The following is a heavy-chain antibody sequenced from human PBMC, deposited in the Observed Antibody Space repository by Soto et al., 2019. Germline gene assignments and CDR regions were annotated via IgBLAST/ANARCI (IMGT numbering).Heavy chain of an antibody. CDR2: ISSSSSYI. CDR1: GFTFSSYS. V-gene: IGHV3-21*01. CDR3: ARDGDSSSWYYYYYYMDV. J-gene: IGHJ6*03. D-gene: IGHD6-13*01. Sequence: GGSLRLSCAASGFTFSSYSMNWVRQAPGKGLEWVSSISSSSSYIYYADSVKGRFTISRDNAKNSLYLQMNSLRAEDTAVYYCARDGDSSSWYYYYYYMDVWGKGTTVTVSS.